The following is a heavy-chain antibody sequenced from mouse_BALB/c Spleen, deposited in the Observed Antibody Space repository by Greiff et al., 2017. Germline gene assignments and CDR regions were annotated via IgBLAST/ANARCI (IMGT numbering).Heavy chain of an antibody. CDR3: ARTDPFAY. CDR2: ISSGSSTI. J-gene: IGHJ3*01. V-gene: IGHV5-17*02. CDR1: GFTFSSFG. Sequence: EVQRVESGGGLVKPGGSLKLSCAASGFTFSSFGMHWVRQAPEKGLEWVAYISSGSSTIYYADTVKGRFTISRDNPKNTLFLQMTSLRSEDTAMYYCARTDPFAYWGQGTLVTVSA.